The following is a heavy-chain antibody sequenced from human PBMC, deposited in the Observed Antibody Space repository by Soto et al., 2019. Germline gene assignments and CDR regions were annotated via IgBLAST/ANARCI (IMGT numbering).Heavy chain of an antibody. CDR1: GFTFSSYG. CDR2: ISYDGSNK. V-gene: IGHV3-30*18. CDR3: AKADWSGYYYPYY. Sequence: GGSLRLSCAASGFTFSSYGMHWVRQAPGKGLEWVAVISYDGSNKYYADSVKGRFTISRDNSKNTLYLQMNSLRAEDTAVYYCAKADWSGYYYPYYWGQGTLVTVSS. J-gene: IGHJ4*02. D-gene: IGHD3-3*01.